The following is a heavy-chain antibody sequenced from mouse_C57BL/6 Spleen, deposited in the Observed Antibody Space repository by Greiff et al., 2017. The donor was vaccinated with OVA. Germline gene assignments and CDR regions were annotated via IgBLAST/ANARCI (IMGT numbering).Heavy chain of an antibody. V-gene: IGHV1-55*01. CDR1: GYTFTSYW. D-gene: IGHD6-5*01. Sequence: QVQLQQPGAELVKPGASVQMSCKASGYTFTSYWITWVKQRPGQGLEWIGDIYPGSGSTNYNEKFKSKATLTVDTSSSTAYMQLSSLTSEDSAVYYCARWPIREGVYFDYWGQGTTLTVSS. J-gene: IGHJ2*01. CDR2: IYPGSGST. CDR3: ARWPIREGVYFDY.